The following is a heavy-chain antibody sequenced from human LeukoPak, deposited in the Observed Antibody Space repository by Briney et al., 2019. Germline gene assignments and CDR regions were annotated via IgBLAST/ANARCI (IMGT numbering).Heavy chain of an antibody. D-gene: IGHD6-13*01. J-gene: IGHJ6*02. CDR1: GFTFSSYS. CDR3: ARDKVAAAVGGVILPVYYYYGMDV. CDR2: ISSSSSYI. V-gene: IGHV3-21*01. Sequence: GSLRLSCAASGFTFSSYSMNWVRQAPGKGLEWVSSISSSSSYIYYADSVKGRFTISRDNAKNSLYLQMNSLRAEDTAVYYCARDKVAAAVGGVILPVYYYYGMDVWSQGTTVTVSS.